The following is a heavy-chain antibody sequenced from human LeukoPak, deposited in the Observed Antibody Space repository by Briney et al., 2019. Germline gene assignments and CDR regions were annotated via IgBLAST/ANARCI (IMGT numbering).Heavy chain of an antibody. CDR2: IYYSGST. CDR3: ARGPYYDFWSGYYSIYYFDY. Sequence: SETLSLTCTVSGGSISSYYWSWIRQPPGKGLEWIGYIYYSGSTNYNPSLKSRVTISVDTSENQFSLKLSSVTAADTAVYYCARGPYYDFWSGYYSIYYFDYWGQGTLVTVSS. CDR1: GGSISSYY. D-gene: IGHD3-3*01. V-gene: IGHV4-59*01. J-gene: IGHJ4*02.